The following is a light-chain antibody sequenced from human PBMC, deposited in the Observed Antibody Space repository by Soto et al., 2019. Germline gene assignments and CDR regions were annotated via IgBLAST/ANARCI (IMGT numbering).Light chain of an antibody. CDR2: AAS. CDR3: QQSYSAWT. Sequence: DIKMTQSPSSLSASVGDRVTITCRASESIKDYVNWYQQRPGKAPKLLIYAASSLQSGVPARFSGRGSGTDFTLTITSLQPEDVATYYRQQSYSAWTFGQGTKVEIK. V-gene: IGKV1-39*01. CDR1: ESIKDY. J-gene: IGKJ1*01.